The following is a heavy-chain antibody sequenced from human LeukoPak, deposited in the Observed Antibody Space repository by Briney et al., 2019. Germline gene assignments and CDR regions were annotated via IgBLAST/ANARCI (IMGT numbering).Heavy chain of an antibody. CDR1: GGSISSGSYY. CDR3: AREVGYGDYLGRYFDL. CDR2: IYTSGST. V-gene: IGHV4-61*02. Sequence: SQTLSLTCTVSGGSISSGSYYWSWIRQPAGKGLEWIGRIYTSGSTNYNPSLKSRVTISVDTSKNQFSLKLSSVTAADTAVYYCAREVGYGDYLGRYFDLWGRGTLFTVSS. J-gene: IGHJ2*01. D-gene: IGHD4-17*01.